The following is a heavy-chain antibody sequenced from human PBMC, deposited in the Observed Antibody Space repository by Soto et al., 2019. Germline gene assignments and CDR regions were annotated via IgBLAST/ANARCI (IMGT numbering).Heavy chain of an antibody. D-gene: IGHD3-22*01. CDR3: ARAPDSSGYYFDFDY. CDR2: IYYSGST. V-gene: IGHV4-30-4*01. J-gene: IGHJ4*02. CDR1: GGSISSGGYY. Sequence: SETLSLTCTVSGGSISSGGYYWSWIRQPPGKGLEWIGYIYYSGSTYYNPSLKSRVTISVDTSKNQFSLKLSSVTAADTAVYYCARAPDSSGYYFDFDYWGQGTLVTVSS.